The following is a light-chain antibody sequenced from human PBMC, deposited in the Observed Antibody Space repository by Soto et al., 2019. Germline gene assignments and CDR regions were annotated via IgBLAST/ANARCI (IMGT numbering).Light chain of an antibody. CDR2: DVR. Sequence: QSALSQPASVSGSPGQAITISCTGSTNDVGGYDDVSWYQQHPGRAPNLMIFDVRSRPSGVSNRFSGSKSGNAASLTISGLQTEEEADYYCSSFTSRNVVIFGGGTQLTVL. V-gene: IGLV2-14*03. J-gene: IGLJ7*01. CDR3: SSFTSRNVVI. CDR1: TNDVGGYDD.